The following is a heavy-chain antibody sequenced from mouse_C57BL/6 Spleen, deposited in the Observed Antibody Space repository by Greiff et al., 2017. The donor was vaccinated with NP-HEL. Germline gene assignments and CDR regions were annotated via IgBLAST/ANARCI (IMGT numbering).Heavy chain of an antibody. CDR3: GGRAEDYAEYAC. V-gene: IGHV8-12*01. D-gene: IGHD2-4*01. J-gene: IGHJ3*01. Sequence: QVTLKESGPGILQSSQTLSLTCSFSGFSLSTSGMGVSWIRQPSGKGLEWLAHIYWDDDKRYNPSLRSRLTISKDASKTQVFLMTTMTHTANTATTYYGGRAEDYAEYACWGKGPIVTFSA. CDR2: IYWDDDK. CDR1: GFSLSTSGMG.